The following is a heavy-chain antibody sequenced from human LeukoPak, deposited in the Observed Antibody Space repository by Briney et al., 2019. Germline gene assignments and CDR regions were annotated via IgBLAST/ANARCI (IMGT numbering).Heavy chain of an antibody. CDR1: GGSFSGYY. D-gene: IGHD3-22*01. V-gene: IGHV4-34*01. Sequence: PSETLSLTCAVYGGSFSGYYWSWIRQPPGKGLEWIGEINHSGSTNYNPSPKSRVTISVDRSKNQFSLKLSSVTAADTAVYYCASTTYYYDSSGYYPDAFDIWGQGTMVTVSS. CDR3: ASTTYYYDSSGYYPDAFDI. J-gene: IGHJ3*02. CDR2: INHSGST.